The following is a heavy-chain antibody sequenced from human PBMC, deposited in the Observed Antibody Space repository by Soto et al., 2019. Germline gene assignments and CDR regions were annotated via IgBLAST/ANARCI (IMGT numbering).Heavy chain of an antibody. CDR3: ARGDSLLLFYDP. CDR1: GDSVNSGDAY. V-gene: IGHV4-61*08. Sequence: SETLSLTCSVSGDSVNSGDAYWSWIRQPPGKGLEWLGYFYHTGSSGYNPSLKGRVTISLDPPKNKFSLRLTSVTTADPAVYFWARGDSLLLFYDPWGQATLFTVSS. J-gene: IGHJ5*02. D-gene: IGHD6-13*01. CDR2: FYHTGSS.